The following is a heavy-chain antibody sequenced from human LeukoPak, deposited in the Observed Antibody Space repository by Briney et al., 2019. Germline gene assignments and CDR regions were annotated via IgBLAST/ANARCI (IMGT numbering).Heavy chain of an antibody. Sequence: GRSLRLSCAASGFTFSSYAMHWVRQAPGKGLEWVAVISYDGSNKYYADSVKGRFTISRDNPKNTLYLQMNSLRAEDTAVYYCEAGSSSVDYWGQGTLVTVSS. CDR1: GFTFSSYA. J-gene: IGHJ4*02. D-gene: IGHD6-6*01. V-gene: IGHV3-30-3*01. CDR2: ISYDGSNK. CDR3: EAGSSSVDY.